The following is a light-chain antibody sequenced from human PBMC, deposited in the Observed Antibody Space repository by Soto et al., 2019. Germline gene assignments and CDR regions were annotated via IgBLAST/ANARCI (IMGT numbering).Light chain of an antibody. CDR2: GAS. Sequence: ETVLTQSPATLSLSPGESATLSCRASQSVSTYLAWYQQKPGQAPRLLIYGASSRATGIPDRFSGSGSGTDFTLTISSLQSEDFAVYYCQQYNNWPPITFGGGTKVDIK. CDR3: QQYNNWPPIT. J-gene: IGKJ4*01. V-gene: IGKV3D-15*01. CDR1: QSVSTY.